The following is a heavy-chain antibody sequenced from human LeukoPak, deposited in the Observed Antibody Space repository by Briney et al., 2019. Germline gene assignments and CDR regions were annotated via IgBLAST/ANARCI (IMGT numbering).Heavy chain of an antibody. CDR2: IYHSGST. CDR1: GGSFSGYY. V-gene: IGHV4-38-2*02. J-gene: IGHJ4*02. D-gene: IGHD3-3*01. CDR3: ARQPSYYDFWSGYSLYFDY. Sequence: SETLSLTCTVYGGSFSGYYWGWIRQPPGKGLEWIGSIYHSGSTYYNPSLKSRVTISVDTSKNQFSLKLSSVTAADTAVYYCARQPSYYDFWSGYSLYFDYWGQGTLVTVSS.